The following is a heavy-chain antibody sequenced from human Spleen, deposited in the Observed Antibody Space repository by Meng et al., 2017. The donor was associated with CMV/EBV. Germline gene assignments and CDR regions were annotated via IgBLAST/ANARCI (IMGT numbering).Heavy chain of an antibody. CDR1: GYTFAGHY. CDR2: IHPDTGGT. J-gene: IGHJ6*02. CDR3: ARNMVVTPTLYYGMDV. V-gene: IGHV1-2*02. D-gene: IGHD4-23*01. Sequence: ASVKVSCKTSGYTFAGHYMHWVRQAPGQGLEWMGWIHPDTGGTNYAQNFQGRVTVTRDTSISTVYMELGRLSSDDTAVYYCARNMVVTPTLYYGMDVWGQGTTVTVSS.